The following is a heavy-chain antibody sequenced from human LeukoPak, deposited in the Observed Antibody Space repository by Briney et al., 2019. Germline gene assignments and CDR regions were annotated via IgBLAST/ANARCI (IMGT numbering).Heavy chain of an antibody. Sequence: QSGGSLRLSCAASGFTFSSYAMHWVRQAPGKGLEWVAVISYDGSNKYYADSVKGRFTISRENSKNTLYLQMNSLRAEDTAVYYCARARLSSSGSLDYWGQGTLVTVSS. V-gene: IGHV3-30*04. CDR3: ARARLSSSGSLDY. D-gene: IGHD1-26*01. J-gene: IGHJ4*02. CDR2: ISYDGSNK. CDR1: GFTFSSYA.